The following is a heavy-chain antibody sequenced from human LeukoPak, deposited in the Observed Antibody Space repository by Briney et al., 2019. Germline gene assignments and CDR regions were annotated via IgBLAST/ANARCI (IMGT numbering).Heavy chain of an antibody. CDR3: ARDGLDSSGWTEVDY. J-gene: IGHJ4*02. Sequence: PGGSLRLSCAASGFTFSSYAMHWVRQAPGKGLGWVAVISYDGSNKYYADSVKGRFTISRDNSKNTLYLQVNSLRAEDTAVYYCARDGLDSSGWTEVDYWGQGTLVTVSS. CDR1: GFTFSSYA. V-gene: IGHV3-30-3*01. D-gene: IGHD6-19*01. CDR2: ISYDGSNK.